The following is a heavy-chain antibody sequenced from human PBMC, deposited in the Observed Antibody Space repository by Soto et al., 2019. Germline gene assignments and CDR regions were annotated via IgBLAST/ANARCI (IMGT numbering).Heavy chain of an antibody. V-gene: IGHV4-39*01. CDR3: ASRPYLAYCGGDCYFRFDY. CDR1: GGSISSSSYY. CDR2: IYYSGST. D-gene: IGHD2-21*02. Sequence: SETLSLTCTVSGGSISSSSYYWGWIRQPPGKGLEWIGSIYYSGSTYYNPSLKSRVTISVDTSKNQFSLKLSSVTAADTAVYYCASRPYLAYCGGDCYFRFDYWGQGTLVTVSS. J-gene: IGHJ4*02.